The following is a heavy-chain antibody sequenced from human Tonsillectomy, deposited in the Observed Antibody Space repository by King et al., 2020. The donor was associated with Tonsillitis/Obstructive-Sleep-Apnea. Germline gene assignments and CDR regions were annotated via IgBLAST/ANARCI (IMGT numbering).Heavy chain of an antibody. V-gene: IGHV3-20*04. CDR1: GFTFDDYG. CDR3: AREGGDYGGTPGNDY. D-gene: IGHD4-23*01. CDR2: ISGNGVST. J-gene: IGHJ4*02. Sequence: VQLVESGGGVVRPGGSLRLSCAASGFTFDDYGMSWVLHAPGKGLEWVSGISGNGVSTGFADSVKGGFTISRDNAKNSLYLQMNSLRAEDTALYYCAREGGDYGGTPGNDYWGQGTLVTVSS.